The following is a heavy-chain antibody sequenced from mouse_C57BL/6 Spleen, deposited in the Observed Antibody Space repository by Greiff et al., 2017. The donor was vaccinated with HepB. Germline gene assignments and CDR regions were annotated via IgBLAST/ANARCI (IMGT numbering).Heavy chain of an antibody. CDR2: INPNNGGT. Sequence: VQLQQSGPELVKPGASVKIPCKASGYTFTDYNMDWVKQSHGKSLEWIGDINPNNGGTIYNQKFKGKATLTVDKSSSTAYMELRSLTSEDTAVYYCARSAVVAKGDFDYWGQGTTLTVSS. CDR1: GYTFTDYN. CDR3: ARSAVVAKGDFDY. J-gene: IGHJ2*01. D-gene: IGHD1-1*01. V-gene: IGHV1-18*01.